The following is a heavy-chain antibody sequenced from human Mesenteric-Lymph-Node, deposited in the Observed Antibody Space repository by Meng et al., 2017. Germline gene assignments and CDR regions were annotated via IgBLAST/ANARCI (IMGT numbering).Heavy chain of an antibody. CDR1: GGSFSGYY. CDR2: FNHSGST. J-gene: IGHJ4*02. Sequence: VQLQEWGAGLLKTSENPSLTFAVDGGSFSGYYWSWIRQPPGKGLEWIGEFNHSGSTNYNPSLKSRVSISVDTSKNQFSLKLSSVTAADTAVYYCARGAGTFDYWGQGTLVTVSS. CDR3: ARGAGTFDY. D-gene: IGHD1-1*01. V-gene: IGHV4-34*01.